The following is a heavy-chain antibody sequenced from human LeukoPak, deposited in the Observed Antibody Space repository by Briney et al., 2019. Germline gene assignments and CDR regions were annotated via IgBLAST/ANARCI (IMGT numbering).Heavy chain of an antibody. CDR2: IYRDGSEK. V-gene: IGHV3-7*04. CDR3: ARGGAGRNYYYMDV. D-gene: IGHD1-26*01. J-gene: IGHJ6*03. CDR1: GFTLSNYW. Sequence: GGSLRLSCAASGFTLSNYWMSWVRQAPGKGLEWVANIYRDGSEKYYVDPVKGRFTISRDNAKNSLYVQMNSLGADDTAVYYCARGGAGRNYYYMDVWGKGTTVTVSS.